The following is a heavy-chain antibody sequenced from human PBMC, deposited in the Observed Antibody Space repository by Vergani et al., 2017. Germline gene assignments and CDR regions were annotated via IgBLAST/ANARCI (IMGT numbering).Heavy chain of an antibody. CDR2: IWYDGSNK. V-gene: IGHV3-33*01. CDR1: GFTFSSYC. CDR3: AREHIVGATTYFDY. J-gene: IGHJ4*02. D-gene: IGHD1-26*01. Sequence: QVQLVESGGGVVQPGRSLRLSCAASGFTFSSYCMHWVRQAPGKGLEWVAVIWYDGSNKYYADSVKGRFTISRDNSKNTLYLQMNSLRAEDTAVYYCAREHIVGATTYFDYWGQGTLVTVSS.